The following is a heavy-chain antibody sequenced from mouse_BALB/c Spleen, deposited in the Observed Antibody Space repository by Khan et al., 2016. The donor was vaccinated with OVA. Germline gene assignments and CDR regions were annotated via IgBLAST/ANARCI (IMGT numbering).Heavy chain of an antibody. CDR1: GYSITSDYA. CDR2: ISYSGNT. CDR3: ARIYGGDFDY. V-gene: IGHV3-2*02. Sequence: EVQLVESGPGLVKPSQSLSLTCTVTGYSITSDYAWNWIRQFPGNKLEWMGYISYSGNTKYNPSLKSRISITRDTSENQFFLQLNSVTIEDTATYYGARIYGGDFDYWGQGTTLTVSS. D-gene: IGHD1-1*01. J-gene: IGHJ2*01.